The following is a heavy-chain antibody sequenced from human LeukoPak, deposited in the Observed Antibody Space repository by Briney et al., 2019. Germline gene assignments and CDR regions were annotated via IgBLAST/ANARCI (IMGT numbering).Heavy chain of an antibody. D-gene: IGHD3-10*01. Sequence: SETLSLTCTVSGGSISRYYWSWIRQPPGKGLEWIGYIYYSGSTNYNPSLKSRVTISVDTSKNQFSLKLSSVTAADTAVYYCARGPLWFGESRGFSGPWGQGTLVTVSS. CDR2: IYYSGST. CDR1: GGSISRYY. J-gene: IGHJ5*02. CDR3: ARGPLWFGESRGFSGP. V-gene: IGHV4-59*01.